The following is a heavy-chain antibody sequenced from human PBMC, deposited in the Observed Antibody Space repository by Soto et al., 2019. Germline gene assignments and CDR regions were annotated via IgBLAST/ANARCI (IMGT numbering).Heavy chain of an antibody. CDR2: IYYSGST. V-gene: IGHV4-59*01. Sequence: PSETLSLTCTVSGGSISSYYWSWIRQPPGKGLEWIGYIYYSGSTNYNPSLKSRVTISVDTSKNQFSLKLSSVTAADTAVYYCARGSLEWPHNDYWGQGTLVTVSS. J-gene: IGHJ4*02. CDR1: GGSISSYY. D-gene: IGHD3-3*01. CDR3: ARGSLEWPHNDY.